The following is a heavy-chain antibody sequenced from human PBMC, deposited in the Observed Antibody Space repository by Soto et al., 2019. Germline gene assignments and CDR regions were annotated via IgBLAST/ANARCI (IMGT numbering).Heavy chain of an antibody. CDR3: AKAKNDYNWDNRPPFDY. Sequence: SLRLSCAASGFTVSSNYMSWVRQAPGKGLEWVSVIYSGGSTYYAESVKTRFTISTDQSRNTVYLQMDSLRADDTAIYYCAKAKNDYNWDNRPPFDYWGQGTLVTVSS. J-gene: IGHJ4*02. CDR2: IYSGGST. CDR1: GFTVSSNY. V-gene: IGHV3-53*01. D-gene: IGHD1-20*01.